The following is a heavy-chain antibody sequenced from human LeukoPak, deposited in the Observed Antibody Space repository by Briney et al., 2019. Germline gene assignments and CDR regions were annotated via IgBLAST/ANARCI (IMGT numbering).Heavy chain of an antibody. CDR1: GFTFSSYA. V-gene: IGHV4-59*01. Sequence: GSLRLSCAASGFTFSSYAMSWVRQAPGKGLEWIGYIYYSGSTNYNPSLKSRVTISVDTSKNQFSLKLSSVTAADTALYYCARAKITAADIDRPFDPWGQGTLVTVSS. D-gene: IGHD6-13*01. CDR3: ARAKITAADIDRPFDP. CDR2: IYYSGST. J-gene: IGHJ5*02.